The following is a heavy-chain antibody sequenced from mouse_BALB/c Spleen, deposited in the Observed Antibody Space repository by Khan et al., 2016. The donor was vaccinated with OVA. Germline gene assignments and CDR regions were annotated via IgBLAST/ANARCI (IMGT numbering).Heavy chain of an antibody. CDR1: GYSITSDYA. D-gene: IGHD1-1*01. J-gene: IGHJ2*01. CDR2: IKYSGIT. CDR3: ARSGTIATVVVTDFDF. Sequence: EVQLVESGPGLVKPSQSLSLTCTVTGYSITSDYAWNWIRQFPGNRLEWMGYIKYSGITSYNPSLKSRISITRDTSKNQFFLQLNSVTTEDTATYYCARSGTIATVVVTDFDFWGQGTTLTVSS. V-gene: IGHV3-2*02.